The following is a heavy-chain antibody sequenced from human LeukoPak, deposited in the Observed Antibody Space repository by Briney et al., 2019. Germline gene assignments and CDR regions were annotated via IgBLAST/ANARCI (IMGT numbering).Heavy chain of an antibody. D-gene: IGHD2-15*01. V-gene: IGHV3-23*01. CDR3: AKDRGCSGGSCLEYYFDY. CDR1: GFTFSSYA. J-gene: IGHJ4*02. Sequence: GGSLRLSCAASGFTFSSYAMSWVRQAPGKGLEWVSAISGSGGSTYYADSVKGRFTISRDNSKNTLYLQMNSLRAEDTAVYYCAKDRGCSGGSCLEYYFDYWGQGTLVTVSS. CDR2: ISGSGGST.